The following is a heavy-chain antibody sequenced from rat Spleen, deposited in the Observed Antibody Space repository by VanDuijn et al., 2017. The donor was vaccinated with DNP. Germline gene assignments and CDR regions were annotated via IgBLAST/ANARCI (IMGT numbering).Heavy chain of an antibody. CDR1: GFTFSDYY. J-gene: IGHJ2*01. Sequence: EVQLVESGGGLVQPGRSLKLSCAASGFTFSDYYMAWVRQAPKKGLEWVAYISYDGGSTSYGDSVKGRFTISRDNAKSTLYLQMNSLRSEDTATYYCARRDIAAIFDYWGQGVMVTVSS. CDR2: ISYDGGST. CDR3: ARRDIAAIFDY. D-gene: IGHD1-2*01. V-gene: IGHV5-22*01.